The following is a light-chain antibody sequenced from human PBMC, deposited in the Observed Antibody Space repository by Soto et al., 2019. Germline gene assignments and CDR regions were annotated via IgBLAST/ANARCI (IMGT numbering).Light chain of an antibody. J-gene: IGKJ2*01. V-gene: IGKV3-20*01. CDR1: QSVSSSY. CDR3: QQYGSSPPPYT. Sequence: EIVLTQSPGTLSLSPGERATLSCRASQSVSSSYLAWYQQKPGQAPRLLIYGASSRATGIPDRFSGSGSGTNFALTIIRREPEDVAVYYYQQYGSSPPPYTFGQGTKLEIK. CDR2: GAS.